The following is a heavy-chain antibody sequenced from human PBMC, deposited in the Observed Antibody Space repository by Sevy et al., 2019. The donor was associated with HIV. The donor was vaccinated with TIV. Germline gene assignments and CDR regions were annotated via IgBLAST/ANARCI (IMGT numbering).Heavy chain of an antibody. V-gene: IGHV4-4*07. J-gene: IGHJ5*02. CDR2: IYTSGST. CDR3: ARDTPPLRFLEWFNWFDP. Sequence: SETLSLTCTVSGGSISSYYWSWIRQPAGKGLEWIGRIYTSGSTNYNPSLKSRVTMSVDTSKNQCSLKLSSVTAADTAVYYCARDTPPLRFLEWFNWFDPWGQGTLVTVSS. D-gene: IGHD3-3*01. CDR1: GGSISSYY.